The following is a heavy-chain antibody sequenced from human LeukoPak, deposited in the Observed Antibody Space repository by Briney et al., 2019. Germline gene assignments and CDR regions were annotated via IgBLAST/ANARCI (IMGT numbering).Heavy chain of an antibody. Sequence: PGGSLRLSCAASGFTFSSYSMNWVRQAPGKGLEWVSSISSSSSYIYYADSVKGRFTISRDNAKNSLYLQMNSLRAEDTAVYYCARDRGLLPRYFELWGRGTLVTVSS. CDR3: ARDRGLLPRYFEL. CDR1: GFTFSSYS. CDR2: ISSSSSYI. V-gene: IGHV3-21*01. D-gene: IGHD2-15*01. J-gene: IGHJ2*01.